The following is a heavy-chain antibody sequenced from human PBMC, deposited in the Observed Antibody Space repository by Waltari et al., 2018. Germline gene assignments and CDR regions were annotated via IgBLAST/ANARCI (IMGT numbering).Heavy chain of an antibody. Sequence: QVQLVQSGAEVKNPGASVKVSCKASGYTFTNYALSWVRQAPGQGLEYMAWISTHTVFSYYALNFKYRVFMSTYSSSGSFSMELTCLSSDVTVFYYCTFVCGGYLFVIWGQGSLFTVS. CDR2: ISTHTVFS. CDR3: TFVCGGYLFVI. J-gene: IGHJ4*02. V-gene: IGHV1-18*01. CDR1: GYTFTNYA. D-gene: IGHD3-3*01.